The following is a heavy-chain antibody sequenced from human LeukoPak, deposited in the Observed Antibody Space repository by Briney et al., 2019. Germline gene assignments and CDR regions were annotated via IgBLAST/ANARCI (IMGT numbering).Heavy chain of an antibody. D-gene: IGHD2-15*01. CDR1: GYSFTSYW. Sequence: PGESLKISCKGSGYSFTSYWIGWVRQMPGKGLEWMGIIYPGDSDTRYSPSFQGQVTISADKSISTAYLQWSSLKASDTAMYYCARLNGRYCSGGSCYFGRGYFDYWGQGTLVTVSS. CDR2: IYPGDSDT. CDR3: ARLNGRYCSGGSCYFGRGYFDY. J-gene: IGHJ4*02. V-gene: IGHV5-51*01.